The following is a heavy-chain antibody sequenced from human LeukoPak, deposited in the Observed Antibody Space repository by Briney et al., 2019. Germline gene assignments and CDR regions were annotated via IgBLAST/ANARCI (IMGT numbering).Heavy chain of an antibody. J-gene: IGHJ4*02. CDR2: INHSGST. CDR1: GGSFSGYY. D-gene: IGHD3-9*01. V-gene: IGHV4-34*01. Sequence: SETLSPTCAVYGGSFSGYYWSWIRQPPGKGLEWIGEINHSGSTNYNPSLKSRVTISVDTSKNQFSLKLSSVTAADTAVYYCALQYYDILTGYYSDYWGQGTLVTVSS. CDR3: ALQYYDILTGYYSDY.